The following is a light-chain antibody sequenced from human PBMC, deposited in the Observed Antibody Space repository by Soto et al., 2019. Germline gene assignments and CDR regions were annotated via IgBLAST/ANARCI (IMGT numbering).Light chain of an antibody. CDR1: QRLLQSDGKTY. CDR3: MQPLQSWT. Sequence: IVITHTPLSLSGTHLHPASSSCKSCQRLLQSDGKTYLFWYLQKPGQSPQLLIYLGSNRASGVPDRFSGSGSGTDFTLKISRVEAEDVGVYYCMQPLQSWTFGQGTKVDNK. V-gene: IGKV2-28*01. J-gene: IGKJ1*01. CDR2: LGS.